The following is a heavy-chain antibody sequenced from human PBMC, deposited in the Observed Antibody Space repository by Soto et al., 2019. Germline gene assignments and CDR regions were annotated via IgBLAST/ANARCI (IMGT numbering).Heavy chain of an antibody. Sequence: QVQLVESGGGVVQPGRSLRLSCAASGFTFSNYAMHWVRQAPGKGLEWVTVISSDGNNKNYADSVKGRFTISRDNSKNPLYLQVISLRAEDTAVYYCARARRGGNSGYYLDYWGQGTLVTVSS. CDR2: ISSDGNNK. CDR1: GFTFSNYA. V-gene: IGHV3-30-3*01. CDR3: ARARRGGNSGYYLDY. J-gene: IGHJ4*02. D-gene: IGHD2-21*02.